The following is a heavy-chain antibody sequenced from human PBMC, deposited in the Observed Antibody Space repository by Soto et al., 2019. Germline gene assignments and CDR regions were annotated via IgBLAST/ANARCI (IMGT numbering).Heavy chain of an antibody. CDR3: ARDRGIAAAGTVPFYYYYGMDV. Sequence: SETLSLTCAVSGGSISSSNWWSWVRQPPGKGLEWIGEIYHSGSTNYNPSLKSRVTISVDKSKNQFSLRLSSVTAADTAVYYCARDRGIAAAGTVPFYYYYGMDVWGQGTTVTVSS. D-gene: IGHD6-13*01. CDR1: GGSISSSNW. CDR2: IYHSGST. V-gene: IGHV4-4*02. J-gene: IGHJ6*02.